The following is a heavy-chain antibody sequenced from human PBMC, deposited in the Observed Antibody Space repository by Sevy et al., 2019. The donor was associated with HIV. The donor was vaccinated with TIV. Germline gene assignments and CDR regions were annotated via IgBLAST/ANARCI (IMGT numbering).Heavy chain of an antibody. CDR1: GFTFSSYW. CDR2: INSDGSST. D-gene: IGHD3-3*01. J-gene: IGHJ6*02. CDR3: ASGCYDFWSGFSSYGMDV. V-gene: IGHV3-74*01. Sequence: GGSLRLSCAASGFTFSSYWMHWVRQAPGKGLVWVSRINSDGSSTSYADSVKGRFTISRDNAKSTLYLQMNSLRAEDTAVYYCASGCYDFWSGFSSYGMDVWGQGTTVTVSS.